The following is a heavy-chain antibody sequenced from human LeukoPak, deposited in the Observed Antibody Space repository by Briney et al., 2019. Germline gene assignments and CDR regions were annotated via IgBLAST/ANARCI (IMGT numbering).Heavy chain of an antibody. J-gene: IGHJ4*02. CDR3: ASRCGDGGEDY. CDR2: IYYSGST. Sequence: SETLSLTCTVSGGSISSSSYYWGWIRQPPGKGLEWIGSIYYSGSTYYNPSLKSRVTISVDTSKNQFSLKLSSVTAADTAVYYCASRCGDGGEDYWGQGTLVTVSS. CDR1: GGSISSSSYY. V-gene: IGHV4-39*07. D-gene: IGHD4-23*01.